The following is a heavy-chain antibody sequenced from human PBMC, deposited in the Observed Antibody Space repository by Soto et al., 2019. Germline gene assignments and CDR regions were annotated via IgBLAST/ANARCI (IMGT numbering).Heavy chain of an antibody. Sequence: QVHLVQSGAEVKKPGASVKVSCKGSGYAFTPSGSTWVRQAPGQGLEWLGWFSAHNGNTNYAQKLQGRVTVPRDTSTSTAYMELRSLRSDDTAVYYCARGRYGDYWGQGALVTVSS. J-gene: IGHJ4*02. CDR1: GYAFTPSG. CDR2: FSAHNGNT. CDR3: ARGRYGDY. V-gene: IGHV1-18*01. D-gene: IGHD1-1*01.